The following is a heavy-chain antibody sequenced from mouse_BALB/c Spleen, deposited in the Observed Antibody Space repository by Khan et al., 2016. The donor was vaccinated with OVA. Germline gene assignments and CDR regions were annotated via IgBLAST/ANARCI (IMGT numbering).Heavy chain of an antibody. J-gene: IGHJ3*01. CDR3: ARGYFGNYEFVY. V-gene: IGHV1S132*01. Sequence: QVQLQQSGAELVKPGASVKLSCKTSAYTFTNYWIQWIKQRPGQGLGWIGQIFPGTGTTYYNQNFKGKATLTVYTSSNTAYMHLSSLTSEDSAVYFCARGYFGNYEFVYWGQGTLVTVSP. D-gene: IGHD2-1*01. CDR2: IFPGTGTT. CDR1: AYTFTNYW.